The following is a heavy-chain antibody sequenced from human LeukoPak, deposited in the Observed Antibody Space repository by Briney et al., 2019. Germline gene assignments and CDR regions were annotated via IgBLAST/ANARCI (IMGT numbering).Heavy chain of an antibody. CDR3: ARAGSTRFNWFDP. D-gene: IGHD2-15*01. J-gene: IGHJ5*02. V-gene: IGHV1-2*02. Sequence: ASVKVSCKASGYTFTGYYMHWVRQAPGQGLEWMGWINPNSGGTNYAQKFQGRVTMTRDTSISTAYMELSRLRSDDTAVYYCARAGSTRFNWFDPWAREPWSPSPQ. CDR2: INPNSGGT. CDR1: GYTFTGYY.